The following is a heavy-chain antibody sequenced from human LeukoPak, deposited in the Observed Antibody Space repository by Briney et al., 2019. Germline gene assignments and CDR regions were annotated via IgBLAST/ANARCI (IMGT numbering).Heavy chain of an antibody. V-gene: IGHV3-30*09. Sequence: GGSLRLSCAASGFTFSTYVIHWVRQAPGKGLEWVAFISDDGSSKHYADSVKGRFAISRDNSKNTLSLQMNSLRAEDTAVYYRASAYGDYLDHWGQGTLVTVSP. D-gene: IGHD4-17*01. CDR1: GFTFSTYV. CDR2: ISDDGSSK. CDR3: ASAYGDYLDH. J-gene: IGHJ4*02.